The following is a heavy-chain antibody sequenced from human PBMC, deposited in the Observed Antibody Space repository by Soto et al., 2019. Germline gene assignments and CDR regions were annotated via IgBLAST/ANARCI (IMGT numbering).Heavy chain of an antibody. J-gene: IGHJ4*02. CDR1: DDSINSDKYY. Sequence: SETLSLTCSVSDDSINSDKYYWGWIRQPPGKGPEWIGSIYYRGNAYYSPSLQTRVTISLDKSKSQFSLKLNSVTAADSAVYFCARLEGLATISYYFDFWGPGALVTVSS. CDR3: ARLEGLATISYYFDF. V-gene: IGHV4-39*01. CDR2: IYYRGNA. D-gene: IGHD5-12*01.